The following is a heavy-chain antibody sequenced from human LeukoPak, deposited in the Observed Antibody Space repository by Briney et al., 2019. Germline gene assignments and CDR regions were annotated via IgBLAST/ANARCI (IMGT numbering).Heavy chain of an antibody. D-gene: IGHD3-22*01. V-gene: IGHV3-64D*09. CDR3: VKDKGYYDSSGFYSYGNYFDA. J-gene: IGHJ4*02. CDR2: ITSNGGRT. CDR1: GFTFSSYA. Sequence: GGSLRLSCSASGFTFSSYAMHWVRRAPGKGLEYISVITSNGGRTYYADSVKGRFTISRDNSKNTLYLQMSSLRAEDTAVYYCVKDKGYYDSSGFYSYGNYFDAWGQGSLVTVSS.